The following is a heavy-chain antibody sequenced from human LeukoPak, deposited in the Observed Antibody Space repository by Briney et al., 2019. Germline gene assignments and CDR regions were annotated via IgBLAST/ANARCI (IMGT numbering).Heavy chain of an antibody. V-gene: IGHV3-43*02. Sequence: PGPSLRLSCAASGSTFDNYAMHSVRQAPGKGLESLSLISGDCGSTYYSVAVKGRFTISRDNSKNSLYLQMNSLRTEDTALYYCAKDSWPSSTLCGYGCDYWGQGALVTVSS. D-gene: IGHD3-22*01. CDR1: GSTFDNYA. J-gene: IGHJ4*02. CDR2: ISGDCGST. CDR3: AKDSWPSSTLCGYGCDY.